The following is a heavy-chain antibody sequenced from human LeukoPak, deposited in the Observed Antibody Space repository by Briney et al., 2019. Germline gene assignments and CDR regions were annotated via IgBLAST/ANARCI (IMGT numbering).Heavy chain of an antibody. Sequence: SETLSLTCTVSGGSISSYYWCWIRQPAGKGLEWIGRIYTSGSTNYNPSLKSRVTISGDTSKNQFSLRLSSVTAADTAVYYCARASYSYDINGWVPFDYWGQGTLVTVSS. CDR3: ARASYSYDINGWVPFDY. J-gene: IGHJ4*02. CDR2: IYTSGST. CDR1: GGSISSYY. D-gene: IGHD3-22*01. V-gene: IGHV4-4*07.